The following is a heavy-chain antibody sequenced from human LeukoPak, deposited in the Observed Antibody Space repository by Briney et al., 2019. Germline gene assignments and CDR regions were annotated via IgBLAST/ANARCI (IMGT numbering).Heavy chain of an antibody. Sequence: ASVKVSCKASGYTFTSYYMHWVRQAPGQGLEWMGWINPNSGGTNYAQKFQGWVTMTRDTSISTAYMELSRLRSDDTAVYYCARESPTRDHYYGMDVWGQGTTVTVSS. D-gene: IGHD3-10*01. CDR2: INPNSGGT. J-gene: IGHJ6*02. V-gene: IGHV1-2*04. CDR1: GYTFTSYY. CDR3: ARESPTRDHYYGMDV.